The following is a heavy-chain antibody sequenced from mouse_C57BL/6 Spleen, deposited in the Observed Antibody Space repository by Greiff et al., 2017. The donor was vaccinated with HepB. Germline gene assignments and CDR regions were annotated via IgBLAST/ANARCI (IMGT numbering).Heavy chain of an antibody. J-gene: IGHJ3*01. CDR3: TRGYSNSPTWFAY. V-gene: IGHV1-15*01. Sequence: VQLQQSGAELVRPGASVTLSCKASGYTFTDYEMHWVKQTPVHGLEWIGTIDPETGGNAYNQKFKGKAILTADKSSSTAYMELRILTSEDSAVYYCTRGYSNSPTWFAYWGQGTLVTVSA. D-gene: IGHD2-5*01. CDR2: IDPETGGN. CDR1: GYTFTDYE.